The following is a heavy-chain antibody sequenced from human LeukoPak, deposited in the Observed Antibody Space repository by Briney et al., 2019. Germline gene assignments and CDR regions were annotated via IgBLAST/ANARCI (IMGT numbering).Heavy chain of an antibody. J-gene: IGHJ4*02. D-gene: IGHD4-17*01. CDR2: IYSGGST. CDR3: ARMNDYGDYLRY. V-gene: IGHV3-53*01. Sequence: GGSLRLSCAASGFTVSNNYMSWVRQAPGKGLEWVSVIYSGGSTHYADSVKGRFIISRDNSKNTVYLQMNSLRAEDTAAYYCARMNDYGDYLRYWGQGTLVTVSS. CDR1: GFTVSNNY.